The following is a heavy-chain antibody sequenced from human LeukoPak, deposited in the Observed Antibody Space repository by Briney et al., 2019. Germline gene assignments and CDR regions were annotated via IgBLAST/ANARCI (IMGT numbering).Heavy chain of an antibody. CDR3: AKWDMGDPYYFDY. J-gene: IGHJ4*02. CDR1: GFTFSSSA. V-gene: IGHV3-23*01. Sequence: GGSLRLSCAASGFTFSSSAMSWVRQAPGKGLEWVSAISGSGGSTYYADSVKGRFTISRDNSKNTLYLQMNSLRAEDTAVYYCAKWDMGDPYYFDYWGQGTLVTVSS. CDR2: ISGSGGST. D-gene: IGHD1-26*01.